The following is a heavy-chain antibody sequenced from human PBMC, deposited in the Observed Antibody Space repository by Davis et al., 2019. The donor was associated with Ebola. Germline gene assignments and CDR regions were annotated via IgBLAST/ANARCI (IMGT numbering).Heavy chain of an antibody. D-gene: IGHD4-17*01. V-gene: IGHV1-69*04. CDR3: ARDGGDYATTSFYYGMDV. Sequence: AASVKVSCKPSGGTFSSYAISWLRQAPGQGLEWMGRIIPILGIANYAQKFQGRVTITADKSTSTAYMALSSLRSEDTAVYYCARDGGDYATTSFYYGMDVWGQGTPVTVSS. CDR1: GGTFSSYA. J-gene: IGHJ6*02. CDR2: IIPILGIA.